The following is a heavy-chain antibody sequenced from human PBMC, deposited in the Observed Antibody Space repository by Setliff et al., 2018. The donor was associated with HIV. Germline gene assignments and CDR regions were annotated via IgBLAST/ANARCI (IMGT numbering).Heavy chain of an antibody. CDR2: IYTSGST. CDR3: ARERSALLWKNWFDP. J-gene: IGHJ5*02. D-gene: IGHD3-10*01. Sequence: PSETLSLTCTVSGGSTSSGSYYWSWIRQPAGKGLEWIGHIYTSGSTNYNPSLKSRVTISVDTSKNQFSLKLSSVTAADTAVYYCARERSALLWKNWFDPWGQGTLVTVSS. CDR1: GGSTSSGSYY. V-gene: IGHV4-61*09.